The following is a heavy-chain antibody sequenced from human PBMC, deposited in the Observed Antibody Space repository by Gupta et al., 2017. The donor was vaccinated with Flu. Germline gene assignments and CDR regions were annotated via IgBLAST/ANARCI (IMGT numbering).Heavy chain of an antibody. Sequence: EVQLVESGGGLVKPGGSLRLSCAASGFTFSSYSMNWVRQAPGKGLEWVSSISSSSSYIYYADSVKGRFTISRDNAKNSLYLQMNSLRAEDTAVYYCARSTPLTGDPDFDYWGQGTLVTGSS. D-gene: IGHD7-27*01. CDR1: GFTFSSYS. J-gene: IGHJ4*02. V-gene: IGHV3-21*01. CDR2: ISSSSSYI. CDR3: ARSTPLTGDPDFDY.